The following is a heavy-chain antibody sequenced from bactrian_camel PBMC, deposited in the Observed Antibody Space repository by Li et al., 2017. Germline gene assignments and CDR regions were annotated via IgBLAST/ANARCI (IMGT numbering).Heavy chain of an antibody. D-gene: IGHD6*01. J-gene: IGHJ7*01. CDR1: GFTFTSRD. V-gene: IGHV3S40*01. Sequence: QLVESGGGLVQPGGFVNLSCVASGFTFTSRDMNWVRHVPGKGLEWVAGITPAGVGYYRESVKARFTVSRDNAKHTIYLQMNALKTDDTAVYYCALESRDGRNWYVYWGKGTQVTVS. CDR2: ITPAGVG.